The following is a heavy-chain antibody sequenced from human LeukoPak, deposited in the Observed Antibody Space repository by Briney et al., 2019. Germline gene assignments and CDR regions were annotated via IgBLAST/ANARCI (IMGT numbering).Heavy chain of an antibody. V-gene: IGHV3-74*01. CDR2: INPGGSSI. Sequence: TAGSLRLSCAASAFTFSSYWMHWVRQVPGKGLVWVARINPGGSSITYADSVKGRFTISRDNAKNTLYLQMDSLRAEDTGVYYCARSNQADDYWGQGTLVTVS. CDR3: ARSNQADDY. D-gene: IGHD1-14*01. CDR1: AFTFSSYW. J-gene: IGHJ4*02.